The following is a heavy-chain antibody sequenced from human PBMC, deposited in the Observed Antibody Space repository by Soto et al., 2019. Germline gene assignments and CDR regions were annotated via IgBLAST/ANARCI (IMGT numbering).Heavy chain of an antibody. CDR1: GDTFTSYG. CDR3: AREMVRGVGSDY. CDR2: ISTYNGNT. Sequence: ASVKVSCKASGDTFTSYGISWVRQAPGQGLEWMGWISTYNGNTKYAQKLQGRVTMTTDTSTSTAYMELRSLRSDDTAVSYCAREMVRGVGSDYWGQGTLVTVSS. J-gene: IGHJ4*02. V-gene: IGHV1-18*01. D-gene: IGHD3-10*01.